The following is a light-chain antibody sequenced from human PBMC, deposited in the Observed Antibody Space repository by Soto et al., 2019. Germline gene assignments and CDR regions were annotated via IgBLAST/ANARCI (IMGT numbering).Light chain of an antibody. Sequence: DIQMTQSTSTLSASVGDRVTITCLASQTISIWLAWYQQKPGQPPKLLIYRASTRESGVPDRFSGSGSGTDFTLTISSLQAEDVAVYYCQQYYNIPLTFGGGTKVDIK. J-gene: IGKJ4*01. CDR2: RAS. V-gene: IGKV1-5*03. CDR3: QQYYNIPLT. CDR1: QTISIW.